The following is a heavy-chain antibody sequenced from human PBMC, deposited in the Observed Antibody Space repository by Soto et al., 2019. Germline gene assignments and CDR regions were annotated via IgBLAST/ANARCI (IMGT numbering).Heavy chain of an antibody. D-gene: IGHD5-12*01. J-gene: IGHJ6*03. CDR2: ISWNSGSI. CDR1: GFTFDDYA. V-gene: IGHV3-9*01. Sequence: EVQLVESGGGLVQPGRSLRLSCAASGFTFDDYARHWVRQAPGKGLEWVSGISWNSGSIGYADSVKGRFTISRDNAKNSLYLQMNSLRAEDTALYYCAKDNRGYSGYDSFYYMDVWGKGTTVTVSS. CDR3: AKDNRGYSGYDSFYYMDV.